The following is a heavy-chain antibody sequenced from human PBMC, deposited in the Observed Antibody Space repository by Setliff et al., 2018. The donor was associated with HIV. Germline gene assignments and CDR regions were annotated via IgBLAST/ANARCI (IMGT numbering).Heavy chain of an antibody. V-gene: IGHV3-30*02. CDR2: IRADGINK. CDR1: GFMFSSHG. Sequence: GGSLSLSCVASGFMFSSHGMHWVRQAPGKGLECLAFIRADGINKYHADSVKGRFTISRDNSKNTLYLEMNNLRTEDTAVYYCAKDISGYSYWGQGTPVTVSS. J-gene: IGHJ4*02. CDR3: AKDISGYSY. D-gene: IGHD3-22*01.